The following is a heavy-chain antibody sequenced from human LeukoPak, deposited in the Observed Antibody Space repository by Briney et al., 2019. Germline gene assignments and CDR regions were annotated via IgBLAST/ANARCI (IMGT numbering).Heavy chain of an antibody. CDR2: ISSSSSTI. V-gene: IGHV3-48*01. Sequence: GGSLRLSCAASGFTFSSYSMNWVRQAPGKGLEWVSYISSSSSTIYYAGSVKGRFTISRDNAKNSLYPQMNSLRAEDTAVYYCARFPPDFGMDVWGQGTTVTVSS. J-gene: IGHJ6*02. CDR3: ARFPPDFGMDV. CDR1: GFTFSSYS.